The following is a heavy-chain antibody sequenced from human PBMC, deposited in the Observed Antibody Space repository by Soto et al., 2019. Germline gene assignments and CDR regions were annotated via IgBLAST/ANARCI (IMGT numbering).Heavy chain of an antibody. CDR2: ISYDGSNK. Sequence: GGSLRLSCAASGFTFSSYAMHWVRQAPGKGLEWVAVISYDGSNKYYADSVKGRFAISRDNSKNTLYLQMNSLRAEDTAVYYCPRDPYYDILTGYYGPLDYGGKGTLVTVPS. V-gene: IGHV3-30*09. D-gene: IGHD3-9*01. CDR1: GFTFSSYA. J-gene: IGHJ4*02. CDR3: PRDPYYDILTGYYGPLDY.